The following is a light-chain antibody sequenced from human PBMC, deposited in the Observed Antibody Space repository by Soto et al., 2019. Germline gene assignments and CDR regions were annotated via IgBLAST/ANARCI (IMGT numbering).Light chain of an antibody. Sequence: EIVLTQSPATLSLSPGESATLSCRASQNIDYYLHWYQQKPGQPPRLLIYDASTRATGIPARFSGSQSGTEFTLTISSLLSEDFAVYFCQQYNNWPLTFGGGTKVETK. V-gene: IGKV3D-15*01. J-gene: IGKJ4*01. CDR1: QNIDYY. CDR2: DAS. CDR3: QQYNNWPLT.